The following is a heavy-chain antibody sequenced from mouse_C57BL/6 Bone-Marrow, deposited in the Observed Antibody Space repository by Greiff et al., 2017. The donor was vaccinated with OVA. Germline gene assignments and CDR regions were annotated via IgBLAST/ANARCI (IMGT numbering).Heavy chain of an antibody. CDR3: TNYGGVLAMDY. Sequence: QVQLQQSGAELVRPGASVTLSCKASGYTFTDYEMHWVKQTPVHGLEWIGAIDPETGGTAYNQKFKGKAILTVDKSSSTAYMELRSLTSEDSAVYYCTNYGGVLAMDYWGQGTSVTVSS. V-gene: IGHV1-15*01. D-gene: IGHD1-1*02. J-gene: IGHJ4*01. CDR1: GYTFTDYE. CDR2: IDPETGGT.